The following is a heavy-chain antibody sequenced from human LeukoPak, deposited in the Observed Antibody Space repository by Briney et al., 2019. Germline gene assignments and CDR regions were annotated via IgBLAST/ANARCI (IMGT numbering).Heavy chain of an antibody. J-gene: IGHJ6*02. CDR2: ISAYNGNT. CDR1: GYTFTSYG. CDR3: ARGGTFPYSEAGGYYYYGMDV. Sequence: GASVKVSCKASGYTFTSYGISWVRQAPGQGLEWMGWISAYNGNTNYAQKLQGRVTMTTDTSTSTAYMELRSLRSDDTAVYYCARGGTFPYSEAGGYYYYGMDVWGQGTTVTVSS. D-gene: IGHD2-15*01. V-gene: IGHV1-18*01.